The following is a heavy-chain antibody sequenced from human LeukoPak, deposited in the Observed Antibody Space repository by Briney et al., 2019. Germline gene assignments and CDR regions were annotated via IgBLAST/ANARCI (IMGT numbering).Heavy chain of an antibody. CDR2: IYYSGST. CDR3: ARGRYDILTGYHYYYGMDV. Sequence: SETLSLTCTVSGGSISSYYWSWIRQPPGKGLEWIGYIYYSGSTNYNPSLKSRVTISVDTSKNQFSLKLSSVTAADTAVYYCARGRYDILTGYHYYYGMDVWGQGTTVTGSS. CDR1: GGSISSYY. J-gene: IGHJ6*02. D-gene: IGHD3-9*01. V-gene: IGHV4-59*01.